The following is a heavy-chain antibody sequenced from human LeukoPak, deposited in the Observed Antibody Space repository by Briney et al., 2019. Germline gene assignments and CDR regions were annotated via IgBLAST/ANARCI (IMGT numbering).Heavy chain of an antibody. CDR1: GGSISSYY. CDR2: INHSGST. V-gene: IGHV4-34*01. Sequence: SETLSLTCTVSGGSISSYYWSWIRQPPGKGLEWIGEINHSGSTNYNPSLKSRVTISVDTSKNQFSLKLSSVTAADTAVYYCARGDVVPAAIWFDPWGQGTLVTVSS. CDR3: ARGDVVPAAIWFDP. D-gene: IGHD2-2*01. J-gene: IGHJ5*02.